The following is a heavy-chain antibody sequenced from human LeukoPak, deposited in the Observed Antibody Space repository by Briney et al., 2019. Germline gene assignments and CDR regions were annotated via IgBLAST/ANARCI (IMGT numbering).Heavy chain of an antibody. D-gene: IGHD3-16*01. V-gene: IGHV4-4*02. CDR3: ARRGLGEYYFDY. CDR1: GGSISSSNW. CDR2: IYHSGST. Sequence: PSETLSLTCTVSGGSISSSNWWSWVRQPPGKGLEWIGEIYHSGSTNYNPSLKSRVTISVDKSKNQFSLKLSSVTAADTAVYYCARRGLGEYYFDYWGQGTLVTVSS. J-gene: IGHJ4*02.